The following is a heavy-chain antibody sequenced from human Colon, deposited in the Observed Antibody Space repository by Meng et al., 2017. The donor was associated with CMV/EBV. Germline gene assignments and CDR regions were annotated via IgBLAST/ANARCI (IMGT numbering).Heavy chain of an antibody. V-gene: IGHV4-59*01. CDR2: IYYSGS. CDR1: GGSISSFY. J-gene: IGHJ5*02. D-gene: IGHD1-1*01. CDR3: ARERTGRVDP. Sequence: SETLSLTCSVSGGSISSFYWSWIRQSPGKGLEWLGDIYYSGSNYNPSLKSRVNISLDTSRNRFSLSLSSVTAADTAVYYCARERTGRVDPWGQGTLVTVSS.